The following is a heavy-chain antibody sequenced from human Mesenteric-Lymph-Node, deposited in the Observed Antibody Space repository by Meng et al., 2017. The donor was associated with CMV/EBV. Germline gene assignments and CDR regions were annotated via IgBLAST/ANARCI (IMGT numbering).Heavy chain of an antibody. CDR3: ARGVLWFGELLPIDY. D-gene: IGHD3-10*01. V-gene: IGHV3-74*01. Sequence: GFTVSSYWMHWVRQAPGKGLVWVSRINSDGSSTSYADSVKGRFTISRDNAKNTLYLQMNSLRAEDTAVYYCARGVLWFGELLPIDYWGQGTLVTVSS. J-gene: IGHJ4*02. CDR1: GFTVSSYW. CDR2: INSDGSST.